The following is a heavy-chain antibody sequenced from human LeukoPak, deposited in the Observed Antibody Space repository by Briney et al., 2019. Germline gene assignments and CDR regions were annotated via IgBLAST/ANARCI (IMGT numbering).Heavy chain of an antibody. J-gene: IGHJ2*01. CDR1: GYTFSIYG. CDR2: ISPFNGIT. D-gene: IGHD3-16*01. CDR3: ARVGELGEDWYFDL. V-gene: IGHV1-18*01. Sequence: ASVKVSCKASGYTFSIYGITWVRQAPGQGLEWMGWISPFNGITNYAQRLQGRLTMTTDTSTSTAYMDLRSLRSDDTAVYFCARVGELGEDWYFDLWGRGTLVTVSS.